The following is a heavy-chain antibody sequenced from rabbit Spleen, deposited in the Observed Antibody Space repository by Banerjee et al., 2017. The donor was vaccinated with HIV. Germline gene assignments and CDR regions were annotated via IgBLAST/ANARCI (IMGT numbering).Heavy chain of an antibody. CDR3: ARGSATMTMVITGYYFNL. CDR2: IYGGSGAST. Sequence: QEQLKESGGGLVQPEGSLTLTCTASGFTFSSSYYMCWVRQAPGKGLEWIACIYGGSGASTAYANWVNGRFSISRENAQNTVDLRMNSLTAADTATYFCARGSATMTMVITGYYFNLWGPGTLVTVS. V-gene: IGHV1S45*01. D-gene: IGHD2-1*01. CDR1: GFTFSSSYY. J-gene: IGHJ4*01.